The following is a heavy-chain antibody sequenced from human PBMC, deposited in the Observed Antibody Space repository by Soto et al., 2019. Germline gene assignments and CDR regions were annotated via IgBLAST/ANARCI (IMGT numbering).Heavy chain of an antibody. D-gene: IGHD5-12*01. CDR3: ALCTRGYDYSWFDT. Sequence: PSETLSLTCTASGGSISSYYWSWIRQPPGKGLEWIGYIYYSGSTNYNPSLKSRVTISVDTSKNQFSLKLSSVTAADTAVYYCALCTRGYDYSWFDTWGQGTLVPVSS. CDR2: IYYSGST. J-gene: IGHJ5*02. CDR1: GGSISSYY. V-gene: IGHV4-59*12.